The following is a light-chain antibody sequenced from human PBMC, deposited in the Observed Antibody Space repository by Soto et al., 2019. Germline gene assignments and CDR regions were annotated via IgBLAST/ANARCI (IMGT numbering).Light chain of an antibody. V-gene: IGLV2-14*01. Sequence: QSALTQPASVSGSPGQSITISCTGTSSDVGGYNYVSWYQQHPGKAPKAMIYDVSNRPSGVSNRFSGSKSGNTASLTISGLQAEDEADYYCSSHTSSRTPLYVFGTGTKVTVL. CDR1: SSDVGGYNY. J-gene: IGLJ1*01. CDR2: DVS. CDR3: SSHTSSRTPLYV.